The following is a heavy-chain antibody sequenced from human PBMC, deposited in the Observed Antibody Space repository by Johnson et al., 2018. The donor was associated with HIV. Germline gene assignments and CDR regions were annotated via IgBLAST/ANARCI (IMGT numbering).Heavy chain of an antibody. V-gene: IGHV3-13*01. CDR1: GFTFSSYD. Sequence: VQLVESGGGLVQPGGSLRLSCAASGFTFSSYDMHWVRQATGKGLEWVSAIGTAGETYYPGSVTGRFTISRENAKNSLYLQMNSLRAGDTAVYYCARDELYRRYALSAFDSCGQGTMVNVSS. J-gene: IGHJ3*02. D-gene: IGHD2-8*02. CDR3: ARDELYRRYALSAFDS. CDR2: IGTAGET.